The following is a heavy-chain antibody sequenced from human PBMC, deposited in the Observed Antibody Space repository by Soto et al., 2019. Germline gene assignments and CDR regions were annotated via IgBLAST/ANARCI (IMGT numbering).Heavy chain of an antibody. J-gene: IGHJ4*02. CDR1: GFTFSSNY. Sequence: GGSLRLSCAASGFTFSSNYMSWVRQAPGKGLEWVSVIYSGGSTYYADSVKGRFTISRDNSKNTLYLQMNSLRAEDTAVYYCARHGYNYGGGYFDYWGQGALVTVSS. V-gene: IGHV3-66*04. CDR2: IYSGGST. D-gene: IGHD5-18*01. CDR3: ARHGYNYGGGYFDY.